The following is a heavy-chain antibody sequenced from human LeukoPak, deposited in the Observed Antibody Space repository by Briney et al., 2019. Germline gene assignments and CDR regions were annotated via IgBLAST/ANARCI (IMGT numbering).Heavy chain of an antibody. J-gene: IGHJ4*02. CDR1: GFTFSSYE. D-gene: IGHD3-22*01. CDR2: ISSSGSTI. V-gene: IGHV3-48*03. Sequence: GGSLRLSCAASGFTFSSYEMNWVRQAPGKGLEWVSYISSSGSTIYYADSVKGRFTISRDNAKNSLFLQMNSLRGEDTAVYYCAKDSGGYYPCIDYWGQGTLVTVSS. CDR3: AKDSGGYYPCIDY.